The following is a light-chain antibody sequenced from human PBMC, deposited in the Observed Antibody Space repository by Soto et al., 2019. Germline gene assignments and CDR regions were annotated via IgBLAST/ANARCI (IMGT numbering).Light chain of an antibody. V-gene: IGKV1-39*01. CDR1: QIISTY. Sequence: DILMTQSPSSLSASVGDGVAISCPARQIISTYLNWYQQKPGKAPRLLMYATSTLQSGVPPRFSGSGSGTDFTLTISGLQSEDFATYYCQQSFSTPYTLGQGTKVDIK. J-gene: IGKJ2*01. CDR3: QQSFSTPYT. CDR2: ATS.